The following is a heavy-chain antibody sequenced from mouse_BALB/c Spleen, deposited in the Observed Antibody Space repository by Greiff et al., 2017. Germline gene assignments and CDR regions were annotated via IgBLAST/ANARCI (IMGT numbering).Heavy chain of an antibody. CDR1: GFSLTGYG. Sequence: QVQLQQSGPGLVAPSQSLSITCTVSGFSLTGYGVNWVRQPPGKGLEWLGMIWGDGSTDYNSALKSRLSISKDNSKSQVFLKMNSLQTDDTARYYCARDAGFITTVVAGGFDYWGQGTTLTVSS. CDR2: IWGDGST. CDR3: ARDAGFITTVVAGGFDY. D-gene: IGHD1-1*01. V-gene: IGHV2-6-7*01. J-gene: IGHJ2*01.